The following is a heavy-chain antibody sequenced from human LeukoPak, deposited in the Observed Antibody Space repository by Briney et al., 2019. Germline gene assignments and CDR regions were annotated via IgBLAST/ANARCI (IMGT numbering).Heavy chain of an antibody. CDR1: GYAITSGRFS. D-gene: IGHD3-10*01. J-gene: IGHJ5*01. CDR2: IYDRGPA. Sequence: PSETLSLTCTVSGYAITSGRFSWNWIRQPPGKGLEWIGCIYDRGPAYYNPSLKSRFTISVDRPKNQFFLNVTSLAAADTAVYSCARSRQASGLFNSWGQGTLVVVSS. V-gene: IGHV4-30-2*01. CDR3: ARSRQASGLFNS.